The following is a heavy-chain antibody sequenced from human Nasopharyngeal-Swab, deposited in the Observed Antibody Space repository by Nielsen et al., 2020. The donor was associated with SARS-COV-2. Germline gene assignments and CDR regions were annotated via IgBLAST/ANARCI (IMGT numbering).Heavy chain of an antibody. CDR3: ARRRGPAYYYYMDV. Sequence: LRLSCSVSGDSISRGDYYWSWIRQSPVKGLEWIGCIYHTGSTSYNPSLRSRVIISSDASKNQFSLRLSSVTAADTAMYYCARRRGPAYYYYMDVWGKGTPVTVSS. J-gene: IGHJ6*03. CDR1: GDSISRGDYY. CDR2: IYHTGST. V-gene: IGHV4-30-4*01.